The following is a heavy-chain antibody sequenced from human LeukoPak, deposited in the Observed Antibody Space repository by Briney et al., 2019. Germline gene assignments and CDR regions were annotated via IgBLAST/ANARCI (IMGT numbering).Heavy chain of an antibody. J-gene: IGHJ4*02. Sequence: SETLSLTCTVSGGSIXSGGYYWSWVRQHPGKGLEWIGYIYYSGSTYYNPSLKSRVTISVDTSKNQFSLKLSSVTAADTAVYYCAKDGGDSSGYYFDYWGQGTLVTVSS. CDR1: GGSIXSGGYY. V-gene: IGHV4-31*03. CDR3: AKDGGDSSGYYFDY. D-gene: IGHD3-22*01. CDR2: IYYSGST.